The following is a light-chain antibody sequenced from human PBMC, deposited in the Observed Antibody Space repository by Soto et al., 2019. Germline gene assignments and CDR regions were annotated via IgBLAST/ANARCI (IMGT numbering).Light chain of an antibody. CDR3: SSYTSTNTVI. J-gene: IGLJ2*01. CDR1: SSDVGGYNY. CDR2: EVS. V-gene: IGLV2-14*01. Sequence: QSALTQPASVSGSPGQSITISCTGTSSDVGGYNYVSWYQHHPGNGPKLMIYEVSFRPSGVSNRFSGSKSGNTASLTISGLQTEDEADYFCSSYTSTNTVIFGGGTKLTVL.